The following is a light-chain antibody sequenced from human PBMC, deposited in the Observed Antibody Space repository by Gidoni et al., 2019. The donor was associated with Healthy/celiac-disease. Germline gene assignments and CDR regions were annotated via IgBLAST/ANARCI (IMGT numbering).Light chain of an antibody. J-gene: IGKJ4*01. Sequence: DIQMTQSPSSLSESVGDRVTITCRASQGISNYLAWYQQKPGKVPKLLIYAASTLQSGVPSRFSGSRSGTDFTLTISSLQPEDVATYYCQKYNSAPRLTFGGGTKVEIK. CDR1: QGISNY. CDR3: QKYNSAPRLT. CDR2: AAS. V-gene: IGKV1-27*01.